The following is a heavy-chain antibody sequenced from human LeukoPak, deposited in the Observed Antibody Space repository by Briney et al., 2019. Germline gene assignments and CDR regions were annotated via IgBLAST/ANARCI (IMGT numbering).Heavy chain of an antibody. V-gene: IGHV3-48*03. CDR1: GFTFSSYE. CDR3: ARAGAAAADWYFDL. J-gene: IGHJ2*01. CDR2: ITSSGGTI. Sequence: GGSLRLSCAASGFTFSSYEMIWVRQAPGKGLEWISYITSSGGTIYYADSVKGRFTISRDNAKNSLYLQMNSLRVEDTAVYYCARAGAAAADWYFDLWGRGTLVTVSS. D-gene: IGHD6-13*01.